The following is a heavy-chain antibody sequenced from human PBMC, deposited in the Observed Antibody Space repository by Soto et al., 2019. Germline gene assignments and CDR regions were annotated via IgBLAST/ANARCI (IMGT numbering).Heavy chain of an antibody. J-gene: IGHJ6*03. CDR3: AREGYDFWSGYYVYYYYMDV. CDR2: MNPNSGNT. Sequence: ASVKVSCKASGYTFTSYDINWVRQATGQGLEWMGWMNPNSGNTGYAQKFQGRVTMTRNTSISTAYMELSSLRSEDTAVYYCAREGYDFWSGYYVYYYYMDVWGKGTTVTVSS. CDR1: GYTFTSYD. V-gene: IGHV1-8*01. D-gene: IGHD3-3*01.